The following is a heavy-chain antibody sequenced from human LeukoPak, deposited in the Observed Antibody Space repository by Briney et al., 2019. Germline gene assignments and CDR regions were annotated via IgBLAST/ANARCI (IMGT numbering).Heavy chain of an antibody. CDR3: ARDYGDYGYYNYAMNV. D-gene: IGHD4-17*01. V-gene: IGHV3-48*02. Sequence: GGSLRLSCAASGFSFSSYSMNWVRQAPGKGLEWVSYISGSSGTIYYADSVKGRFTISRDNAKNSVFLQMNSLRDEDTAAYYCARDYGDYGYYNYAMNVWGQGTTVTVSS. CDR2: ISGSSGTI. J-gene: IGHJ6*02. CDR1: GFSFSSYS.